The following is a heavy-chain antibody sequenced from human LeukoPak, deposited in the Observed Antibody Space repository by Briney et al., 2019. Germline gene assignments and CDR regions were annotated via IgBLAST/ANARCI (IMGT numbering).Heavy chain of an antibody. Sequence: GGSLRLSCAASGFTFDDYGMSWVRQAPGKGLAWVSGINWNGGSTGYADSVKGRFTISRDNAKNSLYLQMNSLRAEDTAVYYCAKSGGVTTTLGYWGQGTLVTVSS. CDR2: INWNGGST. D-gene: IGHD4-17*01. V-gene: IGHV3-20*04. J-gene: IGHJ4*02. CDR3: AKSGGVTTTLGY. CDR1: GFTFDDYG.